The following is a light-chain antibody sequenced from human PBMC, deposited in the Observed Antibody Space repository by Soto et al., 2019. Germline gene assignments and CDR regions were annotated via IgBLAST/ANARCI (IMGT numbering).Light chain of an antibody. V-gene: IGLV2-8*01. Sequence: QSVLTQPPSASGSPGQSVTISCTGTSSDVGGYNYVSWYQQHPGKAPKLMISEVSKRPSGVPDRFSGSKSGNTASLNVSGLQAEDEADYYCSSFAGNNNLVFGGGTKLTVL. CDR1: SSDVGGYNY. CDR3: SSFAGNNNLV. J-gene: IGLJ2*01. CDR2: EVS.